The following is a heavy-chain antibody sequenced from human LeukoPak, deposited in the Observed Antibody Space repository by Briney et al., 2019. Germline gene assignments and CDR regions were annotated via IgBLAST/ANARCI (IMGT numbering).Heavy chain of an antibody. J-gene: IGHJ4*02. CDR2: INCRGSST. CDR3: AHLGYDILTGYYN. Sequence: GGSLRLSCAVSGFTFDDYGMSWVRQPPGKGLEWVSGINCRGSSTDYADSVKGRFTISRDNAKNSLYLQMSSLIAADTAVYYCAHLGYDILTGYYNWGQGTLVFVSS. D-gene: IGHD3-9*01. V-gene: IGHV3-20*04. CDR1: GFTFDDYG.